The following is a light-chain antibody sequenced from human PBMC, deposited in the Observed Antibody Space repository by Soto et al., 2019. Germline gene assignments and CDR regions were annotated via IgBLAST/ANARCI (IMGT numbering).Light chain of an antibody. CDR1: QYINTR. Sequence: EIVLTQSPATLSSFPGDIFTLSCRASQYINTRLAWYQHRPGQAPRLLIYQTSLRAAGIPARFSASGSGTDFTLTISDVQPEDFALYYCHQRQSWPRTFGQGTKVDIK. V-gene: IGKV3-11*01. CDR2: QTS. CDR3: HQRQSWPRT. J-gene: IGKJ1*01.